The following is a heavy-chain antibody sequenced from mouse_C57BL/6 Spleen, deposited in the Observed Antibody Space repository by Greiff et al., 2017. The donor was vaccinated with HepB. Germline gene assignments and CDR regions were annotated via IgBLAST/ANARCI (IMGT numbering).Heavy chain of an antibody. Sequence: VQLQQSGAELVRPGTSVKMSCKASGYTFTNYWIGWAKQRPGHGLEWIGDIYPGGGYTNYNEKFKGKATLTADKSSSTAYMQFSSLTSEDSAIYYCARRTHYTRDDWGKGTTLTVSS. V-gene: IGHV1-63*01. CDR3: ARRTHYTRDD. J-gene: IGHJ2*01. CDR2: IYPGGGYT. D-gene: IGHD2-12*01. CDR1: GYTFTNYW.